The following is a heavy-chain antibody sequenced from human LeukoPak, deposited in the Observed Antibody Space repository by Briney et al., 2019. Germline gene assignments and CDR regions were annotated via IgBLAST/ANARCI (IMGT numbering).Heavy chain of an antibody. CDR1: GFNFSSYG. D-gene: IGHD2-15*01. V-gene: IGHV3-33*06. J-gene: IGHJ4*02. CDR2: IWYDGSKK. CDR3: ANGYCSSAGCATSLDY. Sequence: PGGSLRLSCAASGFNFSSYGIHWVRQAPGKGLEWVAVIWYDGSKKYYADSVKGRFTISRDNSKNTVYPQMNSLRAEDTAVYYCANGYCSSAGCATSLDYWGQGTLVTVSS.